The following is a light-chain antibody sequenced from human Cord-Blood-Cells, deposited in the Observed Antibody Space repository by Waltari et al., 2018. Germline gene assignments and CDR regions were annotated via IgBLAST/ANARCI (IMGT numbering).Light chain of an antibody. CDR1: SSSTGSNY. CDR2: RNN. V-gene: IGLV1-47*01. CDR3: AAWDDSLSGRV. J-gene: IGLJ3*02. Sequence: QSVLTQPPSASGTPGQRVTISCSGSSSSTGSNYVYWSQRRPGPAPKLLIYRNNPRPSGVTDGCSGSKSGPSASLAIIGLRSEDEADDDCAAWDDSLSGRVFGGGTKLPVL.